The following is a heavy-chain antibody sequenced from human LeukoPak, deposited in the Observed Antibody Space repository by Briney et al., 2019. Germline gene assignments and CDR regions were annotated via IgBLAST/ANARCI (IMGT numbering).Heavy chain of an antibody. CDR3: ASLYYDFWSGYYGTNWFDP. V-gene: IGHV3-48*01. J-gene: IGHJ5*02. D-gene: IGHD3-3*01. CDR1: GFTFSSYS. Sequence: GGSLRLSCAASGFTFSSYSMNWVRQAPGKGLVWVSYISSSSSTIYYADSVKGRFTISRDNAKNSLYLQMNSLRAEDTAVYYCASLYYDFWSGYYGTNWFDPWGQGTLVTVSS. CDR2: ISSSSSTI.